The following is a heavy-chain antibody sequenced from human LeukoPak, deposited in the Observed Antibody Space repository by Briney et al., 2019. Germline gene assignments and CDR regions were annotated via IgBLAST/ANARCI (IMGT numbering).Heavy chain of an antibody. CDR1: GYPIRSGFY. CDR3: ARHEAEMATILGNY. D-gene: IGHD5-24*01. CDR2: IYQSGST. J-gene: IGHJ4*02. Sequence: PSETLSLTCTVSGYPIRSGFYWGWIRPPPGKGLEWVGSIYQSGSTFYNPSLKSRVTISVDTSKNQFSLSLRSVTAADTAVYYCARHEAEMATILGNYWGQGTLVIVSS. V-gene: IGHV4-38-2*02.